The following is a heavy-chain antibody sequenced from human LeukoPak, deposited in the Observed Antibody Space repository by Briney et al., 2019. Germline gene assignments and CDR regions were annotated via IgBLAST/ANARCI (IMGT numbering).Heavy chain of an antibody. D-gene: IGHD6-13*01. CDR1: GGTFSSYA. J-gene: IGHJ4*02. Sequence: SVKVSCKASGGTFSSYAISWVRQAPGQGLEWMGGIIPIFGTANYAQKFQGRVTITADESTSTAYMELSSLRSEDTAVYYCARRGGYSSSWYYFDCWGQGTLVTVSS. CDR2: IIPIFGTA. CDR3: ARRGGYSSSWYYFDC. V-gene: IGHV1-69*13.